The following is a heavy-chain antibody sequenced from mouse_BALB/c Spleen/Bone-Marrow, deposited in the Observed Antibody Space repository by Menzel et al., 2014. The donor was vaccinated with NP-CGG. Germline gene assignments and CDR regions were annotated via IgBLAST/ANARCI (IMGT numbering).Heavy chain of an antibody. J-gene: IGHJ4*01. CDR1: GFSLTNYG. D-gene: IGHD3-2*02. CDR3: ARVTSSAVGAMDY. CDR2: IWAGGST. V-gene: IGHV2-9*02. Sequence: VKVVESGPGLVAPSQSLSITCTVSGFSLTNYGVHWVRQPPGKGLEWLGVIWAGGSTNYNSALMSRLRISKDNSKSQVFLKMISLQTDDTAMYYCARVTSSAVGAMDYWSQGTSVTVSS.